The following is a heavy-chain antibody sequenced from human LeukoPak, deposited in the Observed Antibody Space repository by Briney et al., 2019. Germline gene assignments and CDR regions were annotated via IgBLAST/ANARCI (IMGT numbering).Heavy chain of an antibody. D-gene: IGHD2-2*02. V-gene: IGHV5-51*01. CDR1: GYSFATYW. Sequence: GESLKISCKGSGYSFATYWIGWVRQMPGKGLEWMGIVYPDDSNIRYSPSFQGQVTISADKSISTAYLQWSSLKASDTAMYYCARAGVYCSETSCYTDYWGQGTLVTVSS. CDR3: ARAGVYCSETSCYTDY. CDR2: VYPDDSNI. J-gene: IGHJ4*02.